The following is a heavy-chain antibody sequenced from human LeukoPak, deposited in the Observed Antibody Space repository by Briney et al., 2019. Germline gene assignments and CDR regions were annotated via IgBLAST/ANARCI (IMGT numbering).Heavy chain of an antibody. CDR2: INHSGST. CDR3: ARVEPYSLGPYGMDV. D-gene: IGHD1-1*01. Sequence: PSETLSLTCAVYGGSFSGYYWSWIRQPPGKGLEWIGEINHSGSTNYNPSLKSRVTISVDTSKNQFSLKLSSVTAADTAVYYCARVEPYSLGPYGMDVWGQGTTVTVSS. V-gene: IGHV4-34*01. J-gene: IGHJ6*02. CDR1: GGSFSGYY.